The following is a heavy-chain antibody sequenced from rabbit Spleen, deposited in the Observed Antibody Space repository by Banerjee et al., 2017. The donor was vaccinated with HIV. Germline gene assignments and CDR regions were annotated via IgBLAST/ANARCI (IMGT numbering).Heavy chain of an antibody. D-gene: IGHD1-1*01. J-gene: IGHJ6*01. CDR1: GFDFSSYG. V-gene: IGHV1S47*01. CDR3: VRGASSSGYYSL. Sequence: QEQLVESGGGLVQPGGSLKLSCKASGFDFSSYGVSWVRQAPGKGLEWIGYIEPIFGNTYYANWVNGRFPISSHNAQNTLYLQLSSLTAADTATYFCVRGASSSGYYSLWGPGTLVTVS. CDR2: IEPIFGNT.